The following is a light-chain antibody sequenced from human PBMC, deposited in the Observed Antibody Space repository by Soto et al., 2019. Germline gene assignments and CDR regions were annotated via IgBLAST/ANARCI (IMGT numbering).Light chain of an antibody. CDR2: GAS. J-gene: IGKJ4*01. CDR3: QQYSNWPPVT. CDR1: QSVSTK. Sequence: ETVMTQSPATLSVSPGERATLSCRASQSVSTKVAWYQQKPGQAPSLLIYGASTRATGIPARFSGSGSGTEFTLTISSLRSEDFAVYYCQQYSNWPPVTFGGGTKVEIK. V-gene: IGKV3-15*01.